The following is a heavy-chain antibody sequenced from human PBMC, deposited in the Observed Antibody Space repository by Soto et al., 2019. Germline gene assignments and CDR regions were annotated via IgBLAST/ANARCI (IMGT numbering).Heavy chain of an antibody. CDR2: IRGSGGDT. CDR3: VKGHSDSYYYFDY. CDR1: GFTVSFCA. D-gene: IGHD3-22*01. Sequence: EVQLLESGGGLVQPGGSLRLSCAASGFTVSFCAMSWVRQAPGKGLEWVSSIRGSGGDTYFADSVRGRFTISRDNSKNTLYLQMNSLRVEDTAGYYCVKGHSDSYYYFDYWGQGTLVTVSS. V-gene: IGHV3-23*01. J-gene: IGHJ4*02.